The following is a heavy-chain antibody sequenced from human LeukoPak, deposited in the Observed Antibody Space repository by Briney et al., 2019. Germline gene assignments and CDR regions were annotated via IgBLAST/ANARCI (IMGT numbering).Heavy chain of an antibody. J-gene: IGHJ4*02. V-gene: IGHV4-39*01. CDR2: IYYSGST. CDR3: ASPFDY. CDR1: GGSISSSTYY. Sequence: SETLSLTCTVSGGSISSSTYYWSWIRQPPGKGLEYIGSIYYSGSTYYNPSLKSRVTFSFDTSKNQFSLKLTSVTAADTAVYYCASPFDYWGQGTLVTVSS.